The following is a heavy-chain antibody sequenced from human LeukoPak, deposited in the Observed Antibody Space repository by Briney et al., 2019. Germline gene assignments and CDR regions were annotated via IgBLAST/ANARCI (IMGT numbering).Heavy chain of an antibody. V-gene: IGHV5-51*01. Sequence: GESLKISCKGSGYSFTSYWIGWVRQMPGKGLEWMGIIYPGDSDTRYSPSFQGQVTISADKSITTAYLQWSRLKASDTPMYYRARQYRRGYSYATYPDSGFDIWGQGTMVTVSS. CDR3: ARQYRRGYSYATYPDSGFDI. CDR1: GYSFTSYW. J-gene: IGHJ3*02. CDR2: IYPGDSDT. D-gene: IGHD5-18*01.